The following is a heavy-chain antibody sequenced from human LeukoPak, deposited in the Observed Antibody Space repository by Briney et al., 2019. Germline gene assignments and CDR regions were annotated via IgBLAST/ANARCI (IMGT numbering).Heavy chain of an antibody. CDR3: ARARWFYWYFDL. J-gene: IGHJ2*01. D-gene: IGHD4-23*01. CDR2: INHSGST. V-gene: IGHV4-34*01. CDR1: GGSFSGYY. Sequence: PSETLSLTCAVYGGSFSGYYWSWIRQPPGKGLEWIGEINHSGSTNYNPSLKSRVTISVDTSKNQFSLKLSSVTAADTAVYYCARARWFYWYFDLWGRGTLVTVSS.